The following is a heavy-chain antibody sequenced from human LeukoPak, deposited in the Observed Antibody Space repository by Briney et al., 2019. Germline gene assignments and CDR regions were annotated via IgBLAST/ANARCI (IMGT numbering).Heavy chain of an antibody. D-gene: IGHD3-22*01. CDR1: GFTFSNYW. J-gene: IGHJ4*02. CDR2: IKQDGSEK. Sequence: GGSLRLSCAASGFTFSNYWMTWVRQAPGKGLEWVANIKQDGSEKYYVDSVKGRFTISRDNAKNSLYLQMTSLRAEDTAVYYCARDYDSSGYAILHYGGQGTPVTVSS. V-gene: IGHV3-7*01. CDR3: ARDYDSSGYAILHY.